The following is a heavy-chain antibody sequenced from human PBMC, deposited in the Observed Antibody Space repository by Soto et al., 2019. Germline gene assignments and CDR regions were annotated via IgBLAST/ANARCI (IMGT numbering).Heavy chain of an antibody. V-gene: IGHV4-61*01. D-gene: IGHD1-26*01. Sequence: SETLSLTCSVSGGSVSSANNYWSWVRQPPGKGLEWIGYIYNSGSTNYNPSLTRRVTISVDTSKNQFSLKLSSVTAADTAVYYCACLVGATMYFDYWGQGTLVTVSS. J-gene: IGHJ4*02. CDR1: GGSVSSANNY. CDR3: ACLVGATMYFDY. CDR2: IYNSGST.